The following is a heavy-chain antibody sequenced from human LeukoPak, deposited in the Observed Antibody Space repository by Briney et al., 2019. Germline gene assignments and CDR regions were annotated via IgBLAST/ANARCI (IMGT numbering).Heavy chain of an antibody. CDR1: GYTFTGYY. J-gene: IGHJ6*02. V-gene: IGHV1-2*02. D-gene: IGHD6-13*01. Sequence: EASVKVSCKASGYTFTGYYMHWVRQAPGQGLEWMGWINPNSGGTNYAQKFQGRVTMTRDTSISTAYMELSRLRSDDTAVYYCARDFPYRSSCCGMDVWGQGTTVTVSS. CDR2: INPNSGGT. CDR3: ARDFPYRSSCCGMDV.